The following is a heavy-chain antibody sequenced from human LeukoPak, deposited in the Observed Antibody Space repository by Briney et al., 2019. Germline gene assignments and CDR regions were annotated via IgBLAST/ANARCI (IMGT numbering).Heavy chain of an antibody. V-gene: IGHV3-30*18. J-gene: IGHJ6*02. CDR2: ISYDGSNK. CDR3: AKGAAVLYYYYYYGMDV. D-gene: IGHD6-13*01. Sequence: GGSLRLSCAASRFTFSSYGMHWVRQAPGKGLEWVAVISYDGSNKYYADSVKGRFTISRDNSKNTLYLQMNSLRAEETAVYYCAKGAAVLYYYYYYGMDVWGQGTTVTVSS. CDR1: RFTFSSYG.